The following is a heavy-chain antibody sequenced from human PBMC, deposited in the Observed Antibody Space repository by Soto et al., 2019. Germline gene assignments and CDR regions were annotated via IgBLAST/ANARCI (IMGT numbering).Heavy chain of an antibody. D-gene: IGHD6-13*01. J-gene: IGHJ4*02. Sequence: SETLSLTCTVSGGSISSYYWSWIRQPAGKGLEWIGRIYTSGSANYNPSLKSRVTMSVDTSKNQFSLKLSSVTAADTAVYYCARSATHASGVAAALFDYWGQGTLVTVS. CDR2: IYTSGSA. V-gene: IGHV4-4*07. CDR1: GGSISSYY. CDR3: ARSATHASGVAAALFDY.